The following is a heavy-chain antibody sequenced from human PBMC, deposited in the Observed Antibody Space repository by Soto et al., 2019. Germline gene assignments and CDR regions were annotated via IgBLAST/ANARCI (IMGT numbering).Heavy chain of an antibody. Sequence: GASVKVSCKASGYPFTSYGISWVRQAPGQGLEWMGWISGYNGNTNYAQKIQGRVTMTTDTSTRTAYMELRSLRSDDTAMYYCARGVGIVAKDGMDVWGQGTAVTVSS. CDR2: ISGYNGNT. CDR1: GYPFTSYG. J-gene: IGHJ6*02. D-gene: IGHD5-12*01. CDR3: ARGVGIVAKDGMDV. V-gene: IGHV1-18*04.